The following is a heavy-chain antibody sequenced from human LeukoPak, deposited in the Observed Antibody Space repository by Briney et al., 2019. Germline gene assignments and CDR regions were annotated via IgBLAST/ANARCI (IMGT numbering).Heavy chain of an antibody. CDR1: GGSFSGYY. J-gene: IGHJ3*02. Sequence: PSETLSPTCAVYGGSFSGYYWSWIRQPPGKGLEWIGEINHSGSTNYNPSLKSRVTISVDTSKNQFSLELSSVTAADTAVYYCARRRRIVGATPGAFDIWGQGTMVTVSS. D-gene: IGHD1-26*01. V-gene: IGHV4-34*01. CDR2: INHSGST. CDR3: ARRRRIVGATPGAFDI.